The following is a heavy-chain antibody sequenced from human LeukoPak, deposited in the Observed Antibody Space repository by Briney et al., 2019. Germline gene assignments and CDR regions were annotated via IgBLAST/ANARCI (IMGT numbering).Heavy chain of an antibody. CDR2: IYYSGST. CDR1: GGSISSSPYY. J-gene: IGHJ4*02. V-gene: IGHV4-39*01. CDR3: ARRSGYTYGYDGAFDY. Sequence: PSETLSLTCSVSGGSISSSPYYWGWIRQPPGKGLEWMGSIYYSGSTHYNPSLRSRVTISVDTSNNHFSLRVSSVTAADTAVYYCARRSGYTYGYDGAFDYWGQGTLVTVSS. D-gene: IGHD5-18*01.